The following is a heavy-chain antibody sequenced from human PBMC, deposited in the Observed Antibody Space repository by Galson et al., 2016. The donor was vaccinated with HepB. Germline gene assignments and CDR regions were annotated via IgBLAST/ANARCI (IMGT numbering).Heavy chain of an antibody. Sequence: SVKVSCKASGGTFTSYAFSWVRQAPGQGLEWMGGIVPVFATSNYAQQFQGRLTITADESTTTASMELSSLRSDDTAVYYCARLEYSSSPETYYYGMDVWGQGTTVTVSS. V-gene: IGHV1-69*13. D-gene: IGHD6-6*01. CDR3: ARLEYSSSPETYYYGMDV. CDR2: IVPVFATS. CDR1: GGTFTSYA. J-gene: IGHJ6*02.